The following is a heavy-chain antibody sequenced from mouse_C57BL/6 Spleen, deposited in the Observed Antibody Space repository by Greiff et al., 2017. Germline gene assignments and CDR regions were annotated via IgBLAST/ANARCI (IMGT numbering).Heavy chain of an antibody. V-gene: IGHV1-55*01. Sequence: QVQLKQPGAELVKPGASVKMSCKASGYTFTSYWITWVKQRPGQGLEWIGDIYPGSGSTNYNEKFKSKATLTVDTSSSTAYMQLSSLTSEDSAVYYCARSAYDYDVANYWGQGTTLTVSS. D-gene: IGHD2-4*01. CDR3: ARSAYDYDVANY. CDR1: GYTFTSYW. CDR2: IYPGSGST. J-gene: IGHJ2*01.